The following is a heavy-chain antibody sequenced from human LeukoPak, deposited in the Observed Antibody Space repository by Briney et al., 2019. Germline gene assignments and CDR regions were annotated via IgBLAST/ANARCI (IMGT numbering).Heavy chain of an antibody. D-gene: IGHD2-15*01. CDR3: AREVVAATSYFDY. V-gene: IGHV3-53*01. Sequence: PGGSLRLSCAASGFTVSSNYMSWVRQAPGKGLEWVSVIYSGGSTYYADSVKGRFTISRDNSKNTLYLQMNSLRAEDTAVYYCAREVVAATSYFDYWGQGTLVTVSS. J-gene: IGHJ4*02. CDR2: IYSGGST. CDR1: GFTVSSNY.